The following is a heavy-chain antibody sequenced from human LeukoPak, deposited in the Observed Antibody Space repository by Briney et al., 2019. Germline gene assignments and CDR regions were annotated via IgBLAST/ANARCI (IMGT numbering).Heavy chain of an antibody. Sequence: PSETLSLTCAVYGGSFSGYYWSWIRQPPGKGVEWIGEINQSGSTNSNPSLKSRVTISVDTSKNQFSMKLSSVTAADTAVYYCARGQGGSYYYYYYYMDVWGKGTTVTVSS. J-gene: IGHJ6*03. V-gene: IGHV4-34*01. CDR2: INQSGST. CDR3: ARGQGGSYYYYYYYMDV. D-gene: IGHD1-26*01. CDR1: GGSFSGYY.